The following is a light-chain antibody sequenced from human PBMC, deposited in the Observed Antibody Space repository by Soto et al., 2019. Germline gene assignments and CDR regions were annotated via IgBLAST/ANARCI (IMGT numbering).Light chain of an antibody. CDR3: QTYDKAPWT. Sequence: TQSPGTLSASVGDRVTITCRASQYIHTHLAWYQQKPGNSPKLLVYGASTLHSGVPSRFSASGSGTDFILTISSLQSEDVATYYCQTYDKAPWTFGPGTRV. V-gene: IGKV1-27*01. J-gene: IGKJ1*01. CDR2: GAS. CDR1: QYIHTH.